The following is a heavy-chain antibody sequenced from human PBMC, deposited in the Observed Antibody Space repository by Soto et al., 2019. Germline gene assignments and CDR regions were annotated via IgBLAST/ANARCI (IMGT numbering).Heavy chain of an antibody. CDR1: GGSFISYI. CDR2: SIPIQGRA. J-gene: IGHJ6*03. Sequence: QVQLVQSGAEVRKPGSSVKVSCEASGGSFISYIFTWVRQAPGQGLEWMGRSIPIQGRADYALKFQDRVTITEDRSTQTVYMELRCLRPEDTALYSGAKSLVFVDHAYMDVWGKGTTVTVSS. V-gene: IGHV1-69*02. CDR3: AKSLVFVDHAYMDV. D-gene: IGHD2-21*01.